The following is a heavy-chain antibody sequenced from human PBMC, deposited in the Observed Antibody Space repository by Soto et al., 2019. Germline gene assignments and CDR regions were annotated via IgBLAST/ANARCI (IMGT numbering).Heavy chain of an antibody. V-gene: IGHV2-26*01. CDR3: ARIFCRKRSTGYFDL. D-gene: IGHD1-1*01. CDR1: GFSLSNARMG. Sequence: QVNLKESGPVLVKPTETLTLTCTVSGFSLSNARMGVSWIRQPPGKALECLAHIFSNDDKSYSTSLKSRLTISKDTYKIQAVLTMTHMDTVETATSYCARIFCRKRSTGYFDLWGRGTLVTVSS. CDR2: IFSNDDK. J-gene: IGHJ2*01.